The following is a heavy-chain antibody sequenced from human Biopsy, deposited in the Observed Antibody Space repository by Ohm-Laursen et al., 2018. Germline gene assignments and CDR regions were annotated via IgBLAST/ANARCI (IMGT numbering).Heavy chain of an antibody. CDR2: IIPMFGTA. V-gene: IGHV1-69*01. D-gene: IGHD1-26*01. Sequence: ESSVKVSCKASGGTLINYAISWVRQAPGQGLEWMGGIIPMFGTANYAQMFQGRVTISADESTSTSYMELSILTTEDTAIYYCARGSHSGSHSCFDYWGRGTLVTVSS. CDR1: GGTLINYA. J-gene: IGHJ4*02. CDR3: ARGSHSGSHSCFDY.